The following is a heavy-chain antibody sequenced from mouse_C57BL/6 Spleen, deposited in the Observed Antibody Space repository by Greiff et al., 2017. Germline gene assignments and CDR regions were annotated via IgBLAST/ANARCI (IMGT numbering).Heavy chain of an antibody. J-gene: IGHJ1*03. CDR2: ISSGGDYI. CDR1: GFTFSSYA. CDR3: TRDSNYGSDWYFDV. D-gene: IGHD1-1*01. Sequence: EVQLVESGEGLVKPGGSLKLSCAASGFTFSSYAMSWVRQTPEKRLEWVAYISSGGDYIYYADTVKGRFTISRDNARNTLYLQMSSLKSEDTAMYYCTRDSNYGSDWYFDVWGTGTTVTVSS. V-gene: IGHV5-9-1*02.